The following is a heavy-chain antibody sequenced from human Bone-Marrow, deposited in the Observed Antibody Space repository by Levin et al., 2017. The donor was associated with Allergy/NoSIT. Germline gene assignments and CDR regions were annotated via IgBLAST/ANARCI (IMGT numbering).Heavy chain of an antibody. V-gene: IGHV3-21*06. Sequence: GGSLRLTCAASGFTFSSYTMNWVRQAPGKGLEWVSCITSGQTYIYYADSVKGRLTISRDDAKNLLYLQINSLRPDDTAVYYCARDVDDSGLTGYGMDVWGHGTTVTVSS. CDR2: ITSGQTYI. J-gene: IGHJ6*02. CDR1: GFTFSSYT. D-gene: IGHD3-22*01. CDR3: ARDVDDSGLTGYGMDV.